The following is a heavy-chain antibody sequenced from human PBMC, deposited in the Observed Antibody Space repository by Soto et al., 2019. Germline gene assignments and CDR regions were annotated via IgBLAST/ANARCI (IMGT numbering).Heavy chain of an antibody. V-gene: IGHV3-33*01. CDR3: ARDRGYGGNSALDY. D-gene: IGHD2-21*02. CDR2: IWYDGSNK. CDR1: GFTFSSYG. Sequence: QVQLVESGGGVVQPGRSLRLSCEASGFTFSSYGMHWVRQAPGKGLEWVAVIWYDGSNKYYADSVKGRFTISRDNSKNTLYLQMNSLRAEDTAVYYCARDRGYGGNSALDYWGQGTLVTVSS. J-gene: IGHJ4*02.